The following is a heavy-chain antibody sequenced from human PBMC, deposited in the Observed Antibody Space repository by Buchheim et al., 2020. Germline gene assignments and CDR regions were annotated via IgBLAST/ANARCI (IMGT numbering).Heavy chain of an antibody. CDR1: GFTFKTYE. V-gene: IGHV3-30*18. CDR2: ISYDGSNK. Sequence: VQLVESGGGLVQTGGSLRLSCAASGFTFKTYEMNWVRQAPGKGLEWVAVISYDGSNKYYADSVKGRFTISRDNSKNTLYLQMNSLRAEDTAVYYCAKDFMVATSYYFDYWGQGTL. D-gene: IGHD5-12*01. CDR3: AKDFMVATSYYFDY. J-gene: IGHJ4*02.